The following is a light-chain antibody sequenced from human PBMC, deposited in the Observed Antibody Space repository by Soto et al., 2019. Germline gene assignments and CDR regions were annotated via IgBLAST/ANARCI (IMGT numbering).Light chain of an antibody. CDR3: QQYGGSPFT. Sequence: EIVMTQSPGTLSLSPGERVTLSCRASQTVTSSYLGWYQQKPGQAPRLLIYGASSRATGVPDRFSGSGSGTDFTLTISRLEPEDVALYYCQQYGGSPFTFGPGTKVDIK. CDR1: QTVTSSY. V-gene: IGKV3-20*01. CDR2: GAS. J-gene: IGKJ3*01.